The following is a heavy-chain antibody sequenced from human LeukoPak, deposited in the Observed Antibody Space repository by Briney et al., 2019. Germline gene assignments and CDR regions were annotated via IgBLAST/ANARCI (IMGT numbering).Heavy chain of an antibody. Sequence: SETLSLTCTVSGGSISSSSYYWGWIRQPPGKGLEWIGSIYYSGSTYYNPSLKSRVTISVDTSKNQFSLKLSSVTAADTAVYYCARVGNDYGDYGGGNDAFDIWGQGTMVTVSS. V-gene: IGHV4-39*07. J-gene: IGHJ3*02. CDR2: IYYSGST. CDR1: GGSISSSSYY. CDR3: ARVGNDYGDYGGGNDAFDI. D-gene: IGHD4-17*01.